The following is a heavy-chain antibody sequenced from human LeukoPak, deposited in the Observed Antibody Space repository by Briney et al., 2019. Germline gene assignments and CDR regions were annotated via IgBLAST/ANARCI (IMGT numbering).Heavy chain of an antibody. D-gene: IGHD2-2*01. CDR2: INHSGST. CDR3: ARGQPWFDP. J-gene: IGHJ5*02. CDR1: GGSFSGYY. Sequence: SETLSLTCAVYGGSFSGYYWSWIRQPPGKGLEWIGEINHSGSTNYNPSLKSRVTISVDTSKNQFSLKLSSVTAADTAVYYCARGQPWFDPWGRGTLVTVSS. V-gene: IGHV4-34*01.